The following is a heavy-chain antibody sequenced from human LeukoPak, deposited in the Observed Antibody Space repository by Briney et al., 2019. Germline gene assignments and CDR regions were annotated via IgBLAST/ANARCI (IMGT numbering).Heavy chain of an antibody. D-gene: IGHD1-20*01. Sequence: GGSLRLSCAASGGTFSSYAISWVRQAPGQGLEWMGGIIPIFGTANYAQKFQGRVTITADESTSTAYMELSSLRSEDTAVYYCARDPAHNWNDGVWFDPWGQGTLVTVSS. CDR2: IIPIFGTA. CDR3: ARDPAHNWNDGVWFDP. J-gene: IGHJ5*02. V-gene: IGHV1-69*01. CDR1: GGTFSSYA.